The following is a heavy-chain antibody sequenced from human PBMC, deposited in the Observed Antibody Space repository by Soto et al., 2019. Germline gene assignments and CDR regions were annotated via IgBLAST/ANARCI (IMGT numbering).Heavy chain of an antibody. D-gene: IGHD2-2*01. J-gene: IGHJ6*03. CDR2: INHSGST. CDR3: ASVVVPAAIREGGYYYYYMDV. Sequence: PSETLSLTCAVYGGSFSGYYWSWIRQPPGKGLEWIGEINHSGSTNYNPSLKSRVTISVDTSKNQFSLKLSSVTAADTAVYYCASVVVPAAIREGGYYYYYMDVWGKGTTVTVSS. V-gene: IGHV4-34*01. CDR1: GGSFSGYY.